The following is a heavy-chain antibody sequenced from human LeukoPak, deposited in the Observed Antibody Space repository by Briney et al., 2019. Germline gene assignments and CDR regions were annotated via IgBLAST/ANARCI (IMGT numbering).Heavy chain of an antibody. Sequence: AGGSLRLSCAASGFTFSSYWMSWVRQAPGKGLEWVANIKQDGSEKYYVDSVKGRFTISRDNAKNSLYLQMNSLRAEDTAVYYCARDSRSMVRGVIIDDAFDIWGQGTMVTVSS. CDR1: GFTFSSYW. D-gene: IGHD3-10*01. CDR3: ARDSRSMVRGVIIDDAFDI. V-gene: IGHV3-7*01. J-gene: IGHJ3*02. CDR2: IKQDGSEK.